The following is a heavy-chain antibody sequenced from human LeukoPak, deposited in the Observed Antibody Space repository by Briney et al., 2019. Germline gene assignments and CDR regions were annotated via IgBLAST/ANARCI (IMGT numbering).Heavy chain of an antibody. Sequence: PGGSLRLSCAASGFTFDTYWMTWVRQAPGRGLEWVANIKEDESEKYYVDSVKGRFTISRDNAKNSLYLQMNSLRAEDTAVYYCARGGVRGVIIKPFDYWGQGTLVTVSS. CDR3: ARGGVRGVIIKPFDY. V-gene: IGHV3-7*01. J-gene: IGHJ4*02. CDR1: GFTFDTYW. CDR2: IKEDESEK. D-gene: IGHD3-10*01.